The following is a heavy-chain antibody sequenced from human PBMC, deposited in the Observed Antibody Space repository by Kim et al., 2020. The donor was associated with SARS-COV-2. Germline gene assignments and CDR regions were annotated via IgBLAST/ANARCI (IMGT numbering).Heavy chain of an antibody. V-gene: IGHV3-7*03. J-gene: IGHJ3*02. CDR1: GFTFGRLTFGSFW. Sequence: GGSLRLSCAASGFTFGRLTFGSFWMSWVRQAPGKGLEWVANIKQDGSREYYVDSMKGRFTISRDNAQNSLYPHVTSLRVEDTAVYYCARTVAGRIDAFD. CDR2: IKQDGSRE. D-gene: IGHD6-19*01. CDR3: ARTVAGRIDAFD.